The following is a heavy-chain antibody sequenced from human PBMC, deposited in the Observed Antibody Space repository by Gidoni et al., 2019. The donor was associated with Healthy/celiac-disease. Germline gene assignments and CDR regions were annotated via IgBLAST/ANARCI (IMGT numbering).Heavy chain of an antibody. D-gene: IGHD3-22*01. CDR2: ISSSSSYI. J-gene: IGHJ4*02. Sequence: EVQLVESGGGLVKPGGSLRLSCAASGFTFSSYSMNWVRQAPGQGLEWVSSISSSSSYIYYADSVKGRFTISRDNAKNSLYLQMNSLRAEDTAVYYCARDQYYDSSGYYSTSFDYWGQGTLVTVSS. CDR3: ARDQYYDSSGYYSTSFDY. V-gene: IGHV3-21*01. CDR1: GFTFSSYS.